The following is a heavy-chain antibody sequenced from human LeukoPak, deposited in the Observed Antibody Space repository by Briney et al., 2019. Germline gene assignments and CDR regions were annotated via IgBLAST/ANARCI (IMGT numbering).Heavy chain of an antibody. D-gene: IGHD2-15*01. V-gene: IGHV3-23*01. Sequence: GGSLRLSCAASGFTFSLYAMSWVRQAPGKGLEWVSGITGSGGTTYYADSVKGRFTLSRDNSKNTLYLQMNSLRAEDTAVYYCVALGYWGQGTLVTVSS. CDR1: GFTFSLYA. CDR2: ITGSGGTT. CDR3: VALGY. J-gene: IGHJ4*02.